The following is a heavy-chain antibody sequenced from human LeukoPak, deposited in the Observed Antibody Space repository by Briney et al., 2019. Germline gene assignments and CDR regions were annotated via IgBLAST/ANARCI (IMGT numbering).Heavy chain of an antibody. V-gene: IGHV3-21*01. CDR3: ARDGGPYFGVGATLGTFDY. Sequence: PGGSLRLSCAASGFTFSSYSMNWVRQAPGKGLEWVSSISSSSSYIYYADSVEGRFTISRDNAKNSLYLQMNSLRAGDTAVYYCARDGGPYFGVGATLGTFDYWGQGTLVTVSS. CDR1: GFTFSSYS. CDR2: ISSSSSYI. J-gene: IGHJ4*02. D-gene: IGHD1-26*01.